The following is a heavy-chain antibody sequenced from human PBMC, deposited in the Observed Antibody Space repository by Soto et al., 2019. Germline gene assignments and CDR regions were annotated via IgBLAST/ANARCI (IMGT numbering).Heavy chain of an antibody. CDR2: IYYSGST. CDR3: AREASATYYYYYGMDV. D-gene: IGHD6-13*01. J-gene: IGHJ6*02. V-gene: IGHV4-61*01. CDR1: GGSVSSGNYY. Sequence: QVQLQESGPGLVKPSETLSLTCTVSGGSVSSGNYYWSWIRQPPGKGLEWIAYIYYSGSTNYNPSLESRVTRSVDTSKNQFSLKLSSGTAADTAVYYCAREASATYYYYYGMDVWGQGTTVTVSS.